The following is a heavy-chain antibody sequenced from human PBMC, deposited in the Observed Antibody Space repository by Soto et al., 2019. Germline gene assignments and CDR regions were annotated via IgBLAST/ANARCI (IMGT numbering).Heavy chain of an antibody. V-gene: IGHV4-38-2*02. CDR2: IFHGGTT. CDR3: ARDMHAGFTHYFDP. J-gene: IGHJ4*03. D-gene: IGHD2-8*01. Sequence: SETLSLTCAVSGYSLSSGYFWAWIRQPPGKGLEWIGSIFHGGTTFYNPSLKSRVTISVDTSRNQFSLKLTSLTAADTAVYYCARDMHAGFTHYFDPWGQGTLVTVSS. CDR1: GYSLSSGYF.